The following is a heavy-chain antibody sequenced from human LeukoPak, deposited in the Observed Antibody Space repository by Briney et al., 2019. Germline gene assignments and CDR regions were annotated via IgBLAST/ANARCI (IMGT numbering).Heavy chain of an antibody. CDR2: ISSSSSTI. V-gene: IGHV3-48*04. CDR3: ASSVMVDVRGAYDY. CDR1: GFTFSSYS. J-gene: IGHJ4*02. Sequence: GGSLRLSCAASGFTFSSYSMNWVRQAPGKGLEWVSYISSSSSTIYYADSVKGRFTISRDNAKNSLYLQMNSLRAEDTAVYYCASSVMVDVRGAYDYWGQGTLVTVSS. D-gene: IGHD2-15*01.